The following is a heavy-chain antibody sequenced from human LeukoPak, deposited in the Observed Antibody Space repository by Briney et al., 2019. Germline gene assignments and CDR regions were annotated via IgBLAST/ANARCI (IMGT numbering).Heavy chain of an antibody. CDR3: ARGKLGSGSYYPTLYYYYYGMDV. J-gene: IGHJ6*02. CDR1: GGSMISADTF. Sequence: SQTLSLTCTVSGGSMISADTFWSSIRQSPGKGLEWIGYFYYNGRTYYNQSLKSRVTISVDTSKNQFSLKLSSVTAADTAVYYCARGKLGSGSYYPTLYYYYYGMDVWGQGTTVTVSS. D-gene: IGHD3-10*01. V-gene: IGHV4-30-4*01. CDR2: FYYNGRT.